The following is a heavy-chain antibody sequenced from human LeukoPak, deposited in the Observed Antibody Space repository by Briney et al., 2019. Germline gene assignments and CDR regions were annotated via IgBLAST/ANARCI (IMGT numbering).Heavy chain of an antibody. CDR3: ARDWATVTELDY. J-gene: IGHJ4*02. Sequence: SETLSLTCTVSGGSISSRSDYWGWIRQPPGKGLEWIGSIYYTGSTHYNPSLKSRVTISVDTSKNQFSLKLSSVTAADTAVYYCARDWATVTELDYWGQGTLVTVSS. CDR1: GGSISSRSDY. CDR2: IYYTGST. V-gene: IGHV4-39*02. D-gene: IGHD4-17*01.